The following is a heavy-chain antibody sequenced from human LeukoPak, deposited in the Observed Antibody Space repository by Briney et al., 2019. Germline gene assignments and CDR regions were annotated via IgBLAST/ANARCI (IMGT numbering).Heavy chain of an antibody. D-gene: IGHD1-26*01. CDR2: ISGSGGST. CDR1: GITLSNHA. J-gene: IGHJ4*02. CDR3: AKGGLREFDY. Sequence: GGSLRLSCAVSGITLSNHAMSWVRQAPGKGLEWVSAISGSGGSTYYADSVKGRFTISRDNSKNTLYLQMNSLRAEDTAVYYCAKGGLREFDYWGQGTLVTVSS. V-gene: IGHV3-23*01.